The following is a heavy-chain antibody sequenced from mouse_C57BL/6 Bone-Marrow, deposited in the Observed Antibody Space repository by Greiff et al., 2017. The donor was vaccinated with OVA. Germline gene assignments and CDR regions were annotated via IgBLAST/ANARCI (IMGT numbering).Heavy chain of an antibody. V-gene: IGHV1-85*01. CDR1: GYTFTSYD. D-gene: IGHD1-1*01. Sequence: VKVVESGPELVKPGASVKLSCKASGYTFTSYDINWVKQRPGQGLEWIGWIYPRDGSTKYNEKFKGKATLTVDTSSSTAYMELHSLTSEDSAVYYCARTVYYYGSSPPYYAMDYWGQGTSVTVSS. CDR2: IYPRDGST. CDR3: ARTVYYYGSSPPYYAMDY. J-gene: IGHJ4*01.